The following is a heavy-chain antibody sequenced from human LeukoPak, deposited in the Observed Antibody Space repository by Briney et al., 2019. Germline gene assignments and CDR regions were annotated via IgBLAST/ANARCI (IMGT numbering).Heavy chain of an antibody. V-gene: IGHV3-7*01. CDR3: ARGLRESSRTFYYYYGMDV. J-gene: IGHJ6*02. CDR2: IKQDGSEK. D-gene: IGHD3-16*01. CDR1: GFTFSSYW. Sequence: TGGSLRLSCAASGFTFSSYWMSWVRQAPGKGLEWVANIKQDGSEKYYVDSVKGRFTISRDNAKNSLYLQMNSLRAEDTAVYYCARGLRESSRTFYYYYGMDVWGQGTTVTVSS.